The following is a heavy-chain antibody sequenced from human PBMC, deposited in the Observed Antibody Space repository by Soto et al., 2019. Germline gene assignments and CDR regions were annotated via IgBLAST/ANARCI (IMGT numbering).Heavy chain of an antibody. D-gene: IGHD3-10*01. Sequence: PGESLKISCKGSGYSFSTYWIAWVRQMPGKGLEWMGIIYPGDSETRYSPSFEGQVTISADKSISTAYLEWNSLKASDTAMYFCARRRGVINWFDTWGQGTLVTVSS. J-gene: IGHJ5*02. CDR2: IYPGDSET. V-gene: IGHV5-51*01. CDR1: GYSFSTYW. CDR3: ARRRGVINWFDT.